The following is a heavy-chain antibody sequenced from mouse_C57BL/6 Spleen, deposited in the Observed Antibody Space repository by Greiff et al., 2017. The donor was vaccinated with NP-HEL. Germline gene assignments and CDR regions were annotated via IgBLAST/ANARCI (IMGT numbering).Heavy chain of an antibody. CDR1: GFSLTSYG. J-gene: IGHJ4*01. D-gene: IGHD1-1*01. CDR3: ARNRGDYGSSFDYYAMDY. CDR2: IWSGGST. Sequence: VQLQQSGPGLVQPSQSLSITCTVSGFSLTSYGVHWVRQSPGKGLEWLGVIWSGGSTDYNAAFISRLSISKDNSKSQVFFKMNSLQADDTAIYYCARNRGDYGSSFDYYAMDYWGQGTSVTVSS. V-gene: IGHV2-2*01.